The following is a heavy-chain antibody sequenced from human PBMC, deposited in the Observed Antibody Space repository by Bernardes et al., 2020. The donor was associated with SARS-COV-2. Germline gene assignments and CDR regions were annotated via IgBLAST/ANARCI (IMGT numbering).Heavy chain of an antibody. D-gene: IGHD1-26*01. V-gene: IGHV1-24*01. Sequence: ASVKDSCKVSGYTLTELSMHWVRQAPGKGLEWMGGFDPEDGETIYAQKFQGRVTMTEDTSTDTAYMELSSLRSEDTAVYYCATAPSIVGTKDAYYYYYGMDVWGQGTTVTVSS. J-gene: IGHJ6*02. CDR3: ATAPSIVGTKDAYYYYYGMDV. CDR1: GYTLTELS. CDR2: FDPEDGET.